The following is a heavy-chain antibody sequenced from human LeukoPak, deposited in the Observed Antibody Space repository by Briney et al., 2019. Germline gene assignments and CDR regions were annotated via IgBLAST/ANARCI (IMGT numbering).Heavy chain of an antibody. CDR3: AKATAIQIYYYGMDV. D-gene: IGHD5-18*01. Sequence: PGGSLRLSCTASGFTFSDSWMHWLRQVPGKGLVWISRINPDGRSTTYADSVKGRVTISRDNAKNSLYLQMNSLRAEDTAVYYCAKATAIQIYYYGMDVWGQGTTVTVSS. CDR1: GFTFSDSW. J-gene: IGHJ6*02. V-gene: IGHV3-74*01. CDR2: INPDGRST.